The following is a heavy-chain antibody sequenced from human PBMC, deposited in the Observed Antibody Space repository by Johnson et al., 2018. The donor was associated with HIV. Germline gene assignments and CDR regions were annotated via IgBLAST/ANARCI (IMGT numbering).Heavy chain of an antibody. Sequence: QMLLVESGGGVVQPGRSLRLSCAASGFTFSSYAMHWVRQAPGKGLEWVAVISYDGSNKYYADSVKGRFTISRDNSKKTLYLQMNSLRAEDTAVYYCARGDSSGWSRGAFDIWGQGTMVTVSS. D-gene: IGHD6-19*01. J-gene: IGHJ3*02. CDR1: GFTFSSYA. V-gene: IGHV3-30-3*01. CDR2: ISYDGSNK. CDR3: ARGDSSGWSRGAFDI.